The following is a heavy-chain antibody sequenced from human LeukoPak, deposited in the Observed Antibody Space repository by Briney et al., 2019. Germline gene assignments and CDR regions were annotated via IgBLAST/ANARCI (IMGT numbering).Heavy chain of an antibody. CDR2: ISAYNGNT. V-gene: IGHV1-18*01. J-gene: IGHJ4*02. D-gene: IGHD6-13*01. CDR3: ATASYSSRRGDY. CDR1: GSTFTSYG. Sequence: ASVTLCCYASGSTFTSYGISLVRQAHGQGNERMGGISAYNGNTSYAQKLQGRVTMTTDTSTSTAYMELRSLRSDDTAVYYCATASYSSRRGDYWGQGTLVTVSA.